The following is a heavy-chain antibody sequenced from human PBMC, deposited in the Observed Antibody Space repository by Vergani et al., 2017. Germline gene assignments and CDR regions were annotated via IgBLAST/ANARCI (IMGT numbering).Heavy chain of an antibody. CDR2: ISYDGTQK. V-gene: IGHV3-30*03. CDR3: ARKCCGTPGGKIGYFSE. J-gene: IGHJ1*01. CDR1: GFTSSYYG. D-gene: IGHD1-1*01. Sequence: QVHLVESGGGVVQPGRSLRLSCVVSGFTSSYYGMHWVRQAPGKGLEWVAVISYDGTQKYYADSVKGRFTISRDNSKSTLYLQMNILGTEDTAVYYCARKCCGTPGGKIGYFSEWGQGTLVTVS.